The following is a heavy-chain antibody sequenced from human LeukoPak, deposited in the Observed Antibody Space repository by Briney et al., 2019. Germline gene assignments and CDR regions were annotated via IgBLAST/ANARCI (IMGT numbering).Heavy chain of an antibody. J-gene: IGHJ5*02. CDR3: ARTSIYYDSSGYRS. D-gene: IGHD3-22*01. CDR1: GGSFSGYY. Sequence: TAPETLSLTCAVYGGSFSGYYWSWIRQPPGKGLEWIGEINHSGSTNYNPSLKSRVTISVDTSKNQFSLKLSSVTATDTAVYSCARTSIYYDSSGYRSWGQGTLVTVSS. CDR2: INHSGST. V-gene: IGHV4-34*01.